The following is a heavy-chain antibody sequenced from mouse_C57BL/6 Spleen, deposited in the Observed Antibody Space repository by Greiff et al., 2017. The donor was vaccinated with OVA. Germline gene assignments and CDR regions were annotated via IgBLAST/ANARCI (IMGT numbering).Heavy chain of an antibody. Sequence: QVQLQQPGAELVRPGSSVKLSCKASGYTFTSYWMHWVKQRPIQGLEWIGNIDPSDSETHYNQKFKDKATLTVDKSSSTAYMQLSSLTSEDSAVYYCARKGADYGSEDYYAMDYWGQGTSVTVSS. CDR3: ARKGADYGSEDYYAMDY. CDR1: GYTFTSYW. J-gene: IGHJ4*01. D-gene: IGHD1-1*01. V-gene: IGHV1-52*01. CDR2: IDPSDSET.